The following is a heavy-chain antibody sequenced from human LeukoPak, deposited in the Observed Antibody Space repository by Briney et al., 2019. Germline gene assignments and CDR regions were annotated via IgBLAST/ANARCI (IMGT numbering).Heavy chain of an antibody. V-gene: IGHV5-51*01. J-gene: IGHJ3*02. CDR3: ARREGVVLHAFDI. CDR2: IYPGDSDT. D-gene: IGHD2-15*01. Sequence: GESLKISCKGSGYSFTSHWIGWVRQMPGKGLEWMGIIYPGDSDTRYSPSFQGQVTISADKSISTAYLQWSSLKASDTAMYYCARREGVVLHAFDIWGQGTMVTVSS. CDR1: GYSFTSHW.